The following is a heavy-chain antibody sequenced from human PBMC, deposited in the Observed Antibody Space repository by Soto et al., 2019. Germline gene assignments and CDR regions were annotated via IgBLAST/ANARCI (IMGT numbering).Heavy chain of an antibody. Sequence: QVQLVQSGAEVKKPGASVKVSCKASGYTFNSYYIHWVRQAPGQGLEWMGIFNPSGGRTNYPQKWQGRVTLTRDTSTSTVYMELSSLRSEDTAIYYCARGGYDWYFDLWGRGTLVTVSS. CDR2: FNPSGGRT. D-gene: IGHD5-18*01. J-gene: IGHJ2*01. CDR3: ARGGYDWYFDL. CDR1: GYTFNSYY. V-gene: IGHV1-46*02.